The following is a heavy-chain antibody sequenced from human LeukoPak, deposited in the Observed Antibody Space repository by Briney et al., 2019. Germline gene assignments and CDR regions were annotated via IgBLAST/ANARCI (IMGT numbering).Heavy chain of an antibody. CDR1: GGSISSYY. CDR2: IYYSGST. J-gene: IGHJ3*02. D-gene: IGHD3-16*01. V-gene: IGHV4-59*01. Sequence: PSETLSLTCTVSGGSISSYYWSWIRQPPGKGLEWIGYIYYSGSTNYNPSLKSRVTISVDTSKNQFSLKLSSVTAADTAVYYCARDARGVDAFDIWGQGTMVTVSS. CDR3: ARDARGVDAFDI.